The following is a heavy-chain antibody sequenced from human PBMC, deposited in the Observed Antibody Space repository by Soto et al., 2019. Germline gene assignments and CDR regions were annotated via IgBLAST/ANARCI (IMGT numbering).Heavy chain of an antibody. Sequence: EASVKVSCKVSGYTLTELSMHWVRQAPGKGLEWMGGFDPEDGETIYAQKFQGRVTMTEDTSTDTAYMELSSLRSEDTAVYYCATGGYSSGWSPFDYWGQGTLVTVSS. V-gene: IGHV1-24*01. CDR2: FDPEDGET. D-gene: IGHD6-19*01. CDR1: GYTLTELS. J-gene: IGHJ4*02. CDR3: ATGGYSSGWSPFDY.